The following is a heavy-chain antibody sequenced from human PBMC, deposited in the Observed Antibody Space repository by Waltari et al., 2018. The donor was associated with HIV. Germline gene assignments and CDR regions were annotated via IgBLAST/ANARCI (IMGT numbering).Heavy chain of an antibody. V-gene: IGHV3-53*01. D-gene: IGHD3-22*01. Sequence: EVQFVESGGGLIHPGGSLRLSCASSGFTVSSHYMSWVRQAQGKGLECVSVIYSSGKTYYADSVKGRFTISRDNAKNTLYLQMNRLRVEDTAVYYCDMYYYDSSGYSAAVWGQGTTVTVSS. CDR1: GFTVSSHY. J-gene: IGHJ6*02. CDR3: DMYYYDSSGYSAAV. CDR2: IYSSGKT.